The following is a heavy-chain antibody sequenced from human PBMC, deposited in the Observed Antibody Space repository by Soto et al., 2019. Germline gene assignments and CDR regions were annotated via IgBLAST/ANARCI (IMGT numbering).Heavy chain of an antibody. J-gene: IGHJ5*02. CDR3: ARHFLEQPTYYNWFDP. CDR1: GGSISSSSYY. V-gene: IGHV4-39*01. CDR2: IYYSGST. Sequence: QLQLQESGPGLVKPSETLSLTCTVSGGSISSSSYYWGWIRQPPGKGLEWIGSIYYSGSTYYNPSLKSRVTIFVDTSKNQFSLKLSSVTTADTAVYYCARHFLEQPTYYNWFDPWGQGTLVTVSS. D-gene: IGHD2-21*01.